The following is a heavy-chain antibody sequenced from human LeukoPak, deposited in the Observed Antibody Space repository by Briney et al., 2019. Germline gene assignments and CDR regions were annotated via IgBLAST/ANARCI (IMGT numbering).Heavy chain of an antibody. CDR2: IYTSGST. V-gene: IGHV4-4*09. CDR3: ARLVRGTAAGFDP. Sequence: PSETLSLTCTVSGGSISTYHWSWIRQPPGKGLEWIGYIYTSGSTNYNPSLKSRVTISVDKSKNQFSLNLSSVTAADTAVYYCARLVRGTAAGFDPWGQGTLVTVSS. J-gene: IGHJ5*02. D-gene: IGHD6-13*01. CDR1: GGSISTYH.